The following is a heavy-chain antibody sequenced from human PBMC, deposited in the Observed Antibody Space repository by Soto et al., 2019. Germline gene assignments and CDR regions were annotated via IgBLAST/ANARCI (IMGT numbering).Heavy chain of an antibody. D-gene: IGHD2-21*02. CDR1: GFTVSSNY. Sequence: EVQLVQSGGGLVRPGGSLRLSCAASGFTVSSNYMNWVRQAPGKGLEWVSLIYTGGTTYYADSVKGRFTISRDISRNTLYLQMNRLRAEDTAVYYCAREAYGDGDCYSGWFDPWGQGTLVTVSS. V-gene: IGHV3-66*01. CDR3: AREAYGDGDCYSGWFDP. CDR2: IYTGGTT. J-gene: IGHJ5*02.